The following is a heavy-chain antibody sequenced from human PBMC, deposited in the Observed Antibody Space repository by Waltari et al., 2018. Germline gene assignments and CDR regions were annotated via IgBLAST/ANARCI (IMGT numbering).Heavy chain of an antibody. CDR3: VRDQWFAFDI. D-gene: IGHD3-22*01. CDR1: VFTLSNYW. V-gene: IGHV3-7*01. CDR2: IMTDGREE. J-gene: IGHJ3*02. Sequence: EVQLVESGGGLVKPGGSLRPSCAAPVFTLSNYWMSWVRQAPGKGPEWVANIMTDGREEYYVDSVRGRFTISRDNAKNSLYLQMNSLRPEDTAVYYCVRDQWFAFDIWGQGTMVTVSS.